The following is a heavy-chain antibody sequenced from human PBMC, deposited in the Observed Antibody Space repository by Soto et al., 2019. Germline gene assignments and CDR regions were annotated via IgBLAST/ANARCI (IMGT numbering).Heavy chain of an antibody. D-gene: IGHD3-10*01. J-gene: IGHJ6*02. CDR2: IYYSGST. V-gene: IGHV4-59*08. CDR3: ASHGQLLRAGKCNYGMDV. CDR1: GGSISSYY. Sequence: SETLSLTCTVSGGSISSYYWSWIRQPPGKGLEWIGYIYYSGSTNYNPSLKSRVTISVDTSKNQFSLKLSSVTAADTAVYYCASHGQLLRAGKCNYGMDVWGQGTTVTVSS.